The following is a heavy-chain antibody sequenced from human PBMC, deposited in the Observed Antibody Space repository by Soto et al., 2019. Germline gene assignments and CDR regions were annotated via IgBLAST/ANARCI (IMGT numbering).Heavy chain of an antibody. CDR2: IYYSGSP. Sequence: SETLSLTCTVSGGSISSGDYYWSWIRQPPGKGLEWIGYIYYSGSPYYNPSLKSRVTISVDTSKNQFSLKLSSVTAADTAVYYCARDNILGILYGGMDVWGQGTTVTVSS. CDR3: ARDNILGILYGGMDV. CDR1: GGSISSGDYY. V-gene: IGHV4-30-4*01. J-gene: IGHJ6*02. D-gene: IGHD3-3*01.